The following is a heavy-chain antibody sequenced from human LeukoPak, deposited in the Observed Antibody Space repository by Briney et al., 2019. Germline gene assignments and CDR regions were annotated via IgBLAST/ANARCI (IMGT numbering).Heavy chain of an antibody. Sequence: PSETLSLTCTVSGGSISSSSYYWSWIRQPAGKGLEWIGRIYTSGSTNYNPSLKSRVTMSVDTSKNQFSLKLSSVTAADTAVYYCARDRRGYMDVWGKGTTVTVSS. CDR3: ARDRRGYMDV. CDR1: GGSISSSSYY. J-gene: IGHJ6*03. D-gene: IGHD3-10*01. CDR2: IYTSGST. V-gene: IGHV4-61*02.